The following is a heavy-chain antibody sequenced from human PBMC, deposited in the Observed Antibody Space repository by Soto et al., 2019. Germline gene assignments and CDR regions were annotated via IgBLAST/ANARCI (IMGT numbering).Heavy chain of an antibody. CDR1: GFTFGDYA. Sequence: PGGSLRLSCTASGFTFGDYAMSWFRQAPGKGLEWVGFIRSKAYGGTTEYAASVKGRFTISRDDSKSIAYLQMNSLKTEDTAVYYCTRDVSSSWYYYYGMDVWGQGTTVTVSS. V-gene: IGHV3-49*03. CDR3: TRDVSSSWYYYYGMDV. J-gene: IGHJ6*02. CDR2: IRSKAYGGTT. D-gene: IGHD6-13*01.